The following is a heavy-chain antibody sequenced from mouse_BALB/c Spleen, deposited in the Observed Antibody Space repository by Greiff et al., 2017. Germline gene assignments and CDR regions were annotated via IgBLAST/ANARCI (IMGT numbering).Heavy chain of an antibody. CDR1: GFTFSDAW. J-gene: IGHJ1*01. CDR2: IRSKANNHAK. Sequence: EVQLQESGGGLVQPGGSMKLSCAASGFTFSDAWMDWVRQSPEKGLEWVAEIRSKANNHAKYYAESVKRRFTISRDDSKSRVYLQMNSLRAEDTGIYCGTRDDDCIRYFDVWGAGTTVTVSS. CDR3: TRDDDCIRYFDV. D-gene: IGHD2-3*01. V-gene: IGHV6-6*01.